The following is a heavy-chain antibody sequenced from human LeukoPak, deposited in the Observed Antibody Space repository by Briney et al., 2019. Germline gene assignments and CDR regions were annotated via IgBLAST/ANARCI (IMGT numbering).Heavy chain of an antibody. CDR1: GYTFTSYD. V-gene: IGHV1-8*01. Sequence: EASVKVSCKASGYTFTSYDINWVRQATGQGLEWMGWMNPNSGNTGYAQKFQGRVTMTRNTSISTAYMELSSLRSEDTAVYYCTRRGYSSSWYRSGNNWFDPWGQGTLVTVSS. D-gene: IGHD6-13*01. J-gene: IGHJ5*02. CDR3: TRRGYSSSWYRSGNNWFDP. CDR2: MNPNSGNT.